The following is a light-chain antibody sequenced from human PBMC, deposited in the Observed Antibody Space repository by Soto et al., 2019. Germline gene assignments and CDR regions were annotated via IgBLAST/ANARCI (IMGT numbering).Light chain of an antibody. J-gene: IGKJ5*01. CDR2: KAS. V-gene: IGKV1-13*02. CDR3: QQFYIFPVT. Sequence: AIPLTQSPSSVSASVGDRITITCRASQDIPTFLAWYQQKPGKAPQLLIYKASTLQSGVPSRFSGSGSGTDFTLTISSLQPEDFATYSCQQFYIFPVTFGQGTRLEIK. CDR1: QDIPTF.